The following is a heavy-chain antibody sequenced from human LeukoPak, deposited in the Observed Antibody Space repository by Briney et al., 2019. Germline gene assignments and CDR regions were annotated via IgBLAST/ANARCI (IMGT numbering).Heavy chain of an antibody. V-gene: IGHV3-33*03. CDR2: LTFDGRNT. CDR3: AKELRQYDLLTGYFHFDYNFDV. J-gene: IGHJ6*03. D-gene: IGHD3-9*01. Sequence: GGSLRLSCAASGFAFRKYGMHWVRQAPGKGLEWVAVLTFDGRNTYYADSVKGRFTISRDNSNNILHLQMNSLRPEDTALYYCAKELRQYDLLTGYFHFDYNFDVWGKGTPVTVSS. CDR1: GFAFRKYG.